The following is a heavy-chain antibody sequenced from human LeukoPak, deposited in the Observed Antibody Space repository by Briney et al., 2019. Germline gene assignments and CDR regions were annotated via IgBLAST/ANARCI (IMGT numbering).Heavy chain of an antibody. Sequence: PSETLSLTCTVSGASISSYYWSWIRQHPGKGLEWIGYIYYSGSTYYNPSLKSRVTISVDTSKNQFSLKLSSVTAADTAVYYCARHSPRIRAFDIWGQGTMVTVSS. J-gene: IGHJ3*02. D-gene: IGHD2-15*01. V-gene: IGHV4-59*06. CDR3: ARHSPRIRAFDI. CDR1: GASISSYY. CDR2: IYYSGST.